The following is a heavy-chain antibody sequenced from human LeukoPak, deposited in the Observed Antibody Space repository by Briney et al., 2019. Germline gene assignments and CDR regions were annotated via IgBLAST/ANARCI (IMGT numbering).Heavy chain of an antibody. CDR1: GGSISSSSYY. Sequence: SETLSLTCTVSGGSISSSSYYWGWIRQPPEKGLEWIGSIYYSGNTYYNPSLKSRVTISIDTSKNQFPLNLNSVTAADTAVYYCARHATVTSFTFAYWGQGTLLTVSS. V-gene: IGHV4-39*01. D-gene: IGHD4-17*01. J-gene: IGHJ4*02. CDR3: ARHATVTSFTFAY. CDR2: IYYSGNT.